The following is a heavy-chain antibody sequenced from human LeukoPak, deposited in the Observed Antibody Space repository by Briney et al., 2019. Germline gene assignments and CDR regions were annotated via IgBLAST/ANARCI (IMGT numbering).Heavy chain of an antibody. J-gene: IGHJ3*02. CDR2: IRTNEVT. Sequence: PGGSLRLSCAASGFTFSNFVMYWVRQPPGKGLELVASIRTNEVTSYSGSVKGRFTISRENTKNSLYLQMNSLRAGDTAVYYCARVVGYRSGEFHDAFDMWGQGTRVTVSS. CDR3: ARVVGYRSGEFHDAFDM. V-gene: IGHV3-13*01. CDR1: GFTFSNFV. D-gene: IGHD2-15*01.